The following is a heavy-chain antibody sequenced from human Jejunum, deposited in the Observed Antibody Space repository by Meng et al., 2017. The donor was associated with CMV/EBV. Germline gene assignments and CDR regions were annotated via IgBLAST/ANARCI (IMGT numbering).Heavy chain of an antibody. V-gene: IGHV3-7*01. CDR1: STCW. CDR2: IKQDGSDK. Sequence: STCWMSWVRQDPGKGLEWVANIKQDGSDKYYVDSVKGRFTVSRDISKNTLYLQMNSLRAEDTAVYYCAKDFSPRPCLNGVCYGIDYWGQGTLVTVSS. CDR3: AKDFSPRPCLNGVCYGIDY. D-gene: IGHD2-8*01. J-gene: IGHJ4*02.